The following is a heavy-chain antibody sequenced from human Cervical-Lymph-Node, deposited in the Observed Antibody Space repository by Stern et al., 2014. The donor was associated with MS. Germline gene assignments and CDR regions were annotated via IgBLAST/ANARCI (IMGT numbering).Heavy chain of an antibody. D-gene: IGHD4-17*01. J-gene: IGHJ4*02. V-gene: IGHV4-59*01. Sequence: QVQLQESGPGLVKPSETLSLTCTVSGGSISSYYWSWIRQPPGKGLEWIGYIYYSGSTNYNPSLKSRVTISVDTSKNQFSLKLSFVTAADTAVYYCARGSAGEHDYWGQGTLVTVSS. CDR3: ARGSAGEHDY. CDR1: GGSISSYY. CDR2: IYYSGST.